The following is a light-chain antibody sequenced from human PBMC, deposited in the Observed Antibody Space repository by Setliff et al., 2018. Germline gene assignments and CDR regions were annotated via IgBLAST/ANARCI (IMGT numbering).Light chain of an antibody. Sequence: QSVLTQPPSVSGAPGQRVTISRTGSSSNIGAGYDVHWYQQLPGTAPKLLIYGNSNRPSGVPDRFSGSKSGTSASLAITGLQVEDEADYYCQSYDSSLSALYVFGTGTKVTVL. CDR1: SSNIGAGYD. J-gene: IGLJ1*01. CDR3: QSYDSSLSALYV. CDR2: GNS. V-gene: IGLV1-40*01.